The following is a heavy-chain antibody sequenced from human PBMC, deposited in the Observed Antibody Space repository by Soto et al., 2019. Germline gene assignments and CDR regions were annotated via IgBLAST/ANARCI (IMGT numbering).Heavy chain of an antibody. J-gene: IGHJ4*02. CDR3: ARDRGRRELDY. CDR2: IIPIFGTA. D-gene: IGHD3-10*01. CDR1: GGTFSSYA. V-gene: IGHV1-69*13. Sequence: ASVKVSCKASGGTFSSYAISWVRQAPGQGLEWVAGIIPIFGTANYAQKFQGRVTITADESTSTAYMELSSLRSEDTAVYYCARDRGRRELDYWGQGTLVTVSS.